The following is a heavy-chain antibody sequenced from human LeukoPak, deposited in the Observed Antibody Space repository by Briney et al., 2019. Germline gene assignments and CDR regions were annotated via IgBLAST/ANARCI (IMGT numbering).Heavy chain of an antibody. CDR2: ISGSGGST. D-gene: IGHD2-15*01. CDR3: TEGGEDY. J-gene: IGHJ4*02. V-gene: IGHV3-23*01. Sequence: GGSLRLSCAASGFTFRSYGMSWVRQAPGKGLEWVSAISGSGGSTYYADSVKGRFTISRDNSKNTAYLQMNSLKTEDTAVYYCTEGGEDYWGQGTLVTVSS. CDR1: GFTFRSYG.